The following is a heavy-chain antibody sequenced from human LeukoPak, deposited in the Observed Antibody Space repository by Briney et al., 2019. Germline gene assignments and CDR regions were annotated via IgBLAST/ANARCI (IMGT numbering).Heavy chain of an antibody. V-gene: IGHV3-11*01. J-gene: IGHJ4*02. D-gene: IGHD4-17*01. Sequence: PGGSLRLSCAASGFTFSDYYMSWIRQAPGKGLEWVSYISSSASTIYYADSVKGRFTISRDNAKNSLYLQMSSLRAEDTAVYYCARGARKGDDYGGFFDYWGQGTLVTVSS. CDR3: ARGARKGDDYGGFFDY. CDR2: ISSSASTI. CDR1: GFTFSDYY.